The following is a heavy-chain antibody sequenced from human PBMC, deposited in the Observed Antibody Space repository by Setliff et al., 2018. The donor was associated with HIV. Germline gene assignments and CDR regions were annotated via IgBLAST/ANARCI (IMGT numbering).Heavy chain of an antibody. Sequence: SETLSLTCTVSYGSVSGHYWTWIRQPPGKGLEWIGYIHHSGGTQYNPSLMSRLTMSVDSSKNQFSLSLSSVTAADTAVYYCARLPDINSWPFDYWARGTLVTVS. J-gene: IGHJ4*02. CDR1: YGSVSGHY. CDR2: IHHSGGT. CDR3: ARLPDINSWPFDY. V-gene: IGHV4-59*02. D-gene: IGHD6-13*01.